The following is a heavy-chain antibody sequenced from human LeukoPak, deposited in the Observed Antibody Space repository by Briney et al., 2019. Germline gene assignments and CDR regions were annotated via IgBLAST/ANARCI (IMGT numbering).Heavy chain of an antibody. V-gene: IGHV3-7*01. CDR2: INQYGNET. D-gene: IGHD4-17*01. J-gene: IGHJ4*02. Sequence: RGSLRLSCESSGFIYGYYWMTWVRQAPGKGLEGVANINQYGNETYYVDSAKGRFFIFRDNVKDSLYLQMNRLKTEDTDVFYMSGDYGEYWGQGTPGTVSS. CDR3: SGDYGEY. CDR1: GFIYGYYW.